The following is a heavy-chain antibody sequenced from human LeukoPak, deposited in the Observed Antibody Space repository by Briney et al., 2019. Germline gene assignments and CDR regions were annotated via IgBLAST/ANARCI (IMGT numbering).Heavy chain of an antibody. J-gene: IGHJ5*02. CDR2: IYYSGST. D-gene: IGHD1-1*01. V-gene: IGHV4-59*01. CDR3: ARARRWNAAVGGWWFDP. Sequence: SETLSLTCTVSGGSISNYYWSWTRQSPVKGLEWIGFIYYSGSTNYNPSLKSRVTISVDTSKNQFSLKLSSVTAADTAVYYCARARRWNAAVGGWWFDPWGQGTLVTVSS. CDR1: GGSISNYY.